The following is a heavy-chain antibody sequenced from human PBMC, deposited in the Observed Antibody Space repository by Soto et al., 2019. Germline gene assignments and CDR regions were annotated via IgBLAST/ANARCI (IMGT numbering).Heavy chain of an antibody. D-gene: IGHD3-10*01. J-gene: IGHJ4*02. V-gene: IGHV3-23*01. Sequence: EVQLLESGGGLVQPGGSLRLSCKASGFTFTSYAMSWVRQAPGKGLEWVSGIGGGGGNTYYADSMKGRFTISRDNRKNTLYLQMSSLRVEDTAVYYCGKYGSGSLYTMFGYWGQGTLVTVSS. CDR1: GFTFTSYA. CDR3: GKYGSGSLYTMFGY. CDR2: IGGGGGNT.